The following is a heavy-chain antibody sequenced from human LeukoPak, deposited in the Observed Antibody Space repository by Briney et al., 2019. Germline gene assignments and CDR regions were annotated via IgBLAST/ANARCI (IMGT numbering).Heavy chain of an antibody. V-gene: IGHV1-3*01. Sequence: ASVKVSCKASGYTFTGFTIHWVRQAPGQRLEWMGWINAGNGNTKYSQKFQGRVTITRDTSATTAYMEMSSLRSEDTAVYYCARGRSGWDDAFDIWGQGTMVTVSS. CDR2: INAGNGNT. CDR1: GYTFTGFT. CDR3: ARGRSGWDDAFDI. D-gene: IGHD6-19*01. J-gene: IGHJ3*02.